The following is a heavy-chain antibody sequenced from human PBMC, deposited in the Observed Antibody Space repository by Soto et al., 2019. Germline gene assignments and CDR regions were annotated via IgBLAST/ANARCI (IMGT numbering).Heavy chain of an antibody. Sequence: ASLKVSCKASGYTFTIYAMHWVRQAPGQRLEWMGWINAGNGNTKYSQKFQGRVTITRDTSASTAYMELSSLRSEDTAVYYCSRDLGGWPDYWGQGTLVTVSS. V-gene: IGHV1-3*01. CDR3: SRDLGGWPDY. CDR1: GYTFTIYA. J-gene: IGHJ4*02. CDR2: INAGNGNT. D-gene: IGHD2-15*01.